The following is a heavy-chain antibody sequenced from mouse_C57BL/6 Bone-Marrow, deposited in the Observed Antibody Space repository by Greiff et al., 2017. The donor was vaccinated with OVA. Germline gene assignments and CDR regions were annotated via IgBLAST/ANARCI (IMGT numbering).Heavy chain of an antibody. CDR3: TVSGYWYVDD. D-gene: IGHD4-1*01. CDR2: IDPENGDT. CDR1: GFNIKDDY. Sequence: VHVKQSGAELVRPGASVKLSCTASGFNIKDDYMHWVKQRPEQGLEWIGRIDPENGDTEYASKFQGKATITADTSSNTAYLQLSSLTSEDTAVYYCTVSGYWYVDDWGTGTTVTVSS. J-gene: IGHJ1*03. V-gene: IGHV14-4*01.